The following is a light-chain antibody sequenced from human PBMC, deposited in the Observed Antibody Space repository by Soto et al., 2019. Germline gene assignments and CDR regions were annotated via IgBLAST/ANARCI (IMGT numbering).Light chain of an antibody. Sequence: SSELTQPPSVSVAPGQTARITCGGDNIGGKSVHWYQQKPGQAPVLVVYDDNDRPSGIPERFSGSNSGNTATLTISRVEAGDEADYYCQVWDSSSDHVVFAGGTKLTVL. CDR1: NIGGKS. J-gene: IGLJ2*01. CDR3: QVWDSSSDHVV. V-gene: IGLV3-21*02. CDR2: DDN.